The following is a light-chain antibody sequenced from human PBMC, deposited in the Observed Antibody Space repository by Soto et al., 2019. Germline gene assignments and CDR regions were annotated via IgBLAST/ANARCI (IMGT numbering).Light chain of an antibody. Sequence: QSVLTQPPSVSAAPGQTVTISCSGSSSNIGNNYVSWYQHFPGTAPKLLIYDNNKRPSGIPDRFSGSKSGTSATLAITGLQTGDEADYYCGTWDSSLSAGVFGGGTKVTVL. CDR3: GTWDSSLSAGV. CDR1: SSNIGNNY. CDR2: DNN. J-gene: IGLJ2*01. V-gene: IGLV1-51*01.